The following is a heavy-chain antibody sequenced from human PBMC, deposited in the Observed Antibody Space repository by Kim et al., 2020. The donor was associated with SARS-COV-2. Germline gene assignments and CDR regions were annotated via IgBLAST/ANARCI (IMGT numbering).Heavy chain of an antibody. CDR3: AKYSSSWRSNWFDP. J-gene: IGHJ5*02. V-gene: IGHV4-34*01. Sequence: PSLKSRVTISADTSKHQFSLKLSPVTAADTAVYYCAKYSSSWRSNWFDPWGQGTLVTVSS. D-gene: IGHD6-6*01.